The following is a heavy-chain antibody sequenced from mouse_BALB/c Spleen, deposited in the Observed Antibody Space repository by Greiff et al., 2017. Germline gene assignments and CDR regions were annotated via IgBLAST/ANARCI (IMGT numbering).Heavy chain of an antibody. J-gene: IGHJ3*01. CDR3: ARARRALTSFAY. Sequence: VQLKESGPELVKPGASVKMSCKASGYTFTSYVMHWVKQRPGQGLEWIGDINPYNDGTRYNEKFKGKATLTADTSSSTAYMELSSLTSEDSAVYYCARARRALTSFAYWGQGTLVTVSA. CDR2: INPYNDGT. V-gene: IGHV1-14*01. D-gene: IGHD3-1*01. CDR1: GYTFTSYV.